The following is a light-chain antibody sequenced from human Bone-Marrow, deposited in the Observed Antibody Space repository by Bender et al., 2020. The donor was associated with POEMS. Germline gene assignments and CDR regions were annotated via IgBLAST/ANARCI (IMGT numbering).Light chain of an antibody. V-gene: IGLV2-23*02. CDR3: SSYLNNIIWVL. J-gene: IGLJ2*01. Sequence: QSALTQPASVSGSPGQSITISCTGTSSDVGSYNLVSLYQQHPGKVPKLLIYEVNKRPSGVSNRFSGSKSGNTASLTVSDLQAEDEAEYYCSSYLNNIIWVLYGGGTKLTVL. CDR2: EVN. CDR1: SSDVGSYNL.